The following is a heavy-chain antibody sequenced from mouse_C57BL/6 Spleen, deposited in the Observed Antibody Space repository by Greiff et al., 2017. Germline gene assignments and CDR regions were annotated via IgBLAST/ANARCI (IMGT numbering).Heavy chain of an antibody. Sequence: EVKLMESGGGLVKPGGSLKLSCAASGFTFSSYAMSWVRQTPEKRLEWVATISDGGSYTYYPDNVKGRFTISKENAKNNLYLQMSHLKSEDTAMYYCARDRINYDALDYWGQGTSVTVSS. J-gene: IGHJ4*01. V-gene: IGHV5-4*01. CDR1: GFTFSSYA. CDR3: ARDRINYDALDY. CDR2: ISDGGSYT.